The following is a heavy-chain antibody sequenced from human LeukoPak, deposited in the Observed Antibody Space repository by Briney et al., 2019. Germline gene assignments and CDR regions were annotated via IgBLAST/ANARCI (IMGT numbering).Heavy chain of an antibody. Sequence: GASVKVSCKASGFTFTSSAVQWVRQARGQRLEWIGWIVVGSGNTNYAQKFQERVTITRDMSTSTAYMELSSLRSEDTAVYYCAAAPYYYDSSGYYQNDYWGQGTLVTVSS. V-gene: IGHV1-58*01. D-gene: IGHD3-22*01. J-gene: IGHJ4*02. CDR2: IVVGSGNT. CDR1: GFTFTSSA. CDR3: AAAPYYYDSSGYYQNDY.